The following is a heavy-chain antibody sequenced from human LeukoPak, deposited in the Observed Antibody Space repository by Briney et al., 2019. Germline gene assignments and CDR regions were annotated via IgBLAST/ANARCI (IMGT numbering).Heavy chain of an antibody. Sequence: PSETLSLTCTVSGGSISSYYWSWIRQPPGKGLEWIGYIYYSGSTNYNPSLKSRVTISVDTSKNQFSLELRSVTAADTAVYYCARGNRGRDAFDIWGQGTMVNVSS. D-gene: IGHD1-14*01. CDR1: GGSISSYY. CDR3: ARGNRGRDAFDI. CDR2: IYYSGST. J-gene: IGHJ3*02. V-gene: IGHV4-59*01.